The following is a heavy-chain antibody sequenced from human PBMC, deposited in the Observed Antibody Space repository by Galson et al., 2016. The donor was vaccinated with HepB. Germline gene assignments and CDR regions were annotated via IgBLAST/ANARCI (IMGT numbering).Heavy chain of an antibody. V-gene: IGHV3-23*01. CDR1: GFSISNYV. Sequence: SLRLSCAASGFSISNYVMTWVRQAPGKGLEWVSLVGGSDDSTNYAGSVKGRFTLSRDKPKNTLYLQMNSLRAEDTAVYYCARAPFGQWREFDYWGQGTLVTVSS. D-gene: IGHD6-19*01. J-gene: IGHJ4*02. CDR2: VGGSDDST. CDR3: ARAPFGQWREFDY.